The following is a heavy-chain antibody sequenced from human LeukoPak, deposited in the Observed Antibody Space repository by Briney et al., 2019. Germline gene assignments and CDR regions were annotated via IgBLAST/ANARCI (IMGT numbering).Heavy chain of an antibody. CDR2: IYYSGST. CDR1: GGSISSSSYY. CDR3: ARGNRYFDL. J-gene: IGHJ2*01. V-gene: IGHV4-39*07. Sequence: SETLSLTCTVSGGSISSSSYYWGWIRQPPGKGLEWIGSIYYSGSTYYNPSLKSRVTISVDTSKNQFSLKLSSVTAADTAVYYCARGNRYFDLWGRGTLVTVSS. D-gene: IGHD1-14*01.